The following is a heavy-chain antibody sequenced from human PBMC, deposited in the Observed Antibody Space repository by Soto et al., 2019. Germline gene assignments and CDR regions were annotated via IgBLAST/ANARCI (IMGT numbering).Heavy chain of an antibody. J-gene: IGHJ4*02. CDR2: ISAYNGNT. CDR3: ARDRAYDYIWGSYRGFDY. CDR1: GYTFTSYG. Sequence: QVQLVQSGAEVKKPGASVKVSCKASGYTFTSYGISWVRQAPGQGLEWMGWISAYNGNTNYAQKLQGRVTMTTDTSTSTDYMELRSLRSDDTAVYYCARDRAYDYIWGSYRGFDYWGQGTLVTVSS. D-gene: IGHD3-16*02. V-gene: IGHV1-18*01.